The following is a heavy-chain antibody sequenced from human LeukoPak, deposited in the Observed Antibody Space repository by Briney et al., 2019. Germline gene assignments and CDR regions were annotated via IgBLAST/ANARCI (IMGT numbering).Heavy chain of an antibody. J-gene: IGHJ4*02. D-gene: IGHD4-17*01. V-gene: IGHV3-30-3*01. Sequence: GSLRLSFAASGXTFSSYAMHWVRQAPGKGLEWVAVISYDGSNKYYADSVKGRFTISRDNSKNTLYLQMNSLRAEDTAVYYCAPGGDYTFFDYWGQGTLVTVSS. CDR1: GXTFSSYA. CDR2: ISYDGSNK. CDR3: APGGDYTFFDY.